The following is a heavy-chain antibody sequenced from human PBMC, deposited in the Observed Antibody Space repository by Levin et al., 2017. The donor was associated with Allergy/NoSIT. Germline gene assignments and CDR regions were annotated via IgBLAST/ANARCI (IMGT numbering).Heavy chain of an antibody. Sequence: PSETLSLTCTVSGGSISSGDYYWSWIRQPPGKGLEWIGYIYYSGSTYYNPSLKSRVTISVDTSKNQFSLKLSSVTAADTAVYYCARVGEIYGSGSGDNWFDPWGQGTLVTVSS. J-gene: IGHJ5*02. D-gene: IGHD3-10*01. CDR2: IYYSGST. V-gene: IGHV4-30-4*01. CDR1: GGSISSGDYY. CDR3: ARVGEIYGSGSGDNWFDP.